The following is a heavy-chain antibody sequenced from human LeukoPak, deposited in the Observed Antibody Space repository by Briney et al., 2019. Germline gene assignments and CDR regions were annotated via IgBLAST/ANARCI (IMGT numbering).Heavy chain of an antibody. D-gene: IGHD6-19*01. CDR1: GFIFSRYG. CDR2: IRYDGRNK. J-gene: IGHJ3*01. CDR3: AKDRSHSQWLGAFDF. Sequence: GGSLRLPCAASGFIFSRYGMSWVRQAPGKGLEWVAFIRYDGRNKYYADSVKGRFTISRDNSKNTLDLQMNSLRGEDTAVYFCAKDRSHSQWLGAFDFWGQGTMVTVSS. V-gene: IGHV3-30*02.